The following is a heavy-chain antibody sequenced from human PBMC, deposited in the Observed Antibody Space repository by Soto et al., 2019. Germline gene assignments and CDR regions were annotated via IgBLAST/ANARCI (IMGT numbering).Heavy chain of an antibody. CDR3: AKQEGVGYNYGHFDY. CDR1: GFTFSSYG. D-gene: IGHD1-1*01. V-gene: IGHV3-30*18. Sequence: QVQLVESGGGVVKPGGSLRLSCAASGFTFSSYGIPWVRRAPGKGLEWVAVISYDGSNKYYADSVKGRFTISRDNSKNTLYLQMNSLRAEDTAVYYCAKQEGVGYNYGHFDYWGQGTLVTVSS. J-gene: IGHJ4*02. CDR2: ISYDGSNK.